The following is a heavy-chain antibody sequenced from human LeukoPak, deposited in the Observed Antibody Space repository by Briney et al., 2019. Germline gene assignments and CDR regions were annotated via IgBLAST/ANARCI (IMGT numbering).Heavy chain of an antibody. D-gene: IGHD6-13*01. CDR3: AREDSSSFRAFDI. J-gene: IGHJ3*02. CDR2: ISKGSGYI. V-gene: IGHV3-21*01. CDR1: GFTFSNYS. Sequence: GGSLRLSCVGSGFTFSNYSFNWVRQAPGKGLEWVSSISKGSGYIYQTDSVKGRFTISRDNAKNSLYLQMNSLRAEDTAVYYCAREDSSSFRAFDIWGQGTMVTVSS.